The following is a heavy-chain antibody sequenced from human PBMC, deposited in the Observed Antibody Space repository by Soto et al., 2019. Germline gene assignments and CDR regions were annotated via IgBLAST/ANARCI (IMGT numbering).Heavy chain of an antibody. Sequence: QVQLVQSGAEVKKPGASVKVSCKASGYTFTSYGISWVRQAPGQGLEWMGWISAYNGKTNYAQQRQGRVTMTTNTSTSTAYMELRSLRSDDTAVYYCARGGRTGDYYYYYGMDVWGQGTTVTVSS. CDR2: ISAYNGKT. CDR1: GYTFTSYG. CDR3: ARGGRTGDYYYYYGMDV. V-gene: IGHV1-18*01. J-gene: IGHJ6*02. D-gene: IGHD3-10*01.